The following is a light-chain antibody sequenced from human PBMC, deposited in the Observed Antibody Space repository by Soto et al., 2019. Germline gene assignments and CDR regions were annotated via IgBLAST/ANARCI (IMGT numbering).Light chain of an antibody. CDR3: QKYSSVIT. CDR2: AAS. V-gene: IGKV1-27*01. Sequence: DIQMTQSPSSLSASVGDRVTITCRASQGSSNFLAWYQQKPGKVPKLLISAASTLQSAVPSRFSGSGSGTDFTLTITSLQPEDVATYYCQKYSSVITFGQGTRLEIK. CDR1: QGSSNF. J-gene: IGKJ5*01.